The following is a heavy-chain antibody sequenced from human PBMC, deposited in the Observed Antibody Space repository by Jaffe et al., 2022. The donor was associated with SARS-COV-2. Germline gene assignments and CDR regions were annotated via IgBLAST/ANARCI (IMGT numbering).Heavy chain of an antibody. V-gene: IGHV3-21*01. CDR3: ASSGYYGSGSYGMDV. J-gene: IGHJ6*02. CDR1: GFTFSSYS. Sequence: EVQLVESGGGLVKPGGSLRLSCAASGFTFSSYSMNWVRQAPGKGLEWVSSISSSSSYIYYADSVKGRFTISRDNAKNSLYLQMNSLRAEDTAVYYCASSGYYGSGSYGMDVWGQGTTVTVSS. CDR2: ISSSSSYI. D-gene: IGHD3-10*01.